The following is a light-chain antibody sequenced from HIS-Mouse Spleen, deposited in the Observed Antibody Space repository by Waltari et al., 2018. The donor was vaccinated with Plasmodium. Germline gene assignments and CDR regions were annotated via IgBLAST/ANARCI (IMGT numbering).Light chain of an antibody. CDR1: NIGSKS. CDR3: QVWDSSSDHPV. V-gene: IGLV3-21*02. CDR2: EDS. Sequence: SYVLTQPPSVSVAPGQTARITCGGNNIGSKSVHWYQQKPGQAPVLVVYEDSDRPSGIPGRFAGSNSGTTATLTISSVEAGDEADYYCQVWDSSSDHPVFGGGTKLTVL. J-gene: IGLJ2*01.